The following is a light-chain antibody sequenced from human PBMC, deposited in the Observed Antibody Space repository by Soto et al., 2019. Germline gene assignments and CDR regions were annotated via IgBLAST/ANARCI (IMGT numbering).Light chain of an antibody. CDR2: GAS. CDR3: QQYGSSPQT. J-gene: IGKJ3*01. Sequence: EIVLTQSPGTLSLSPGERATLPCRASQSVSSSYLAWYQQKPGQAPRLLIYGASSRATGIPDRFSGSGSGTDFTLTISRLEPEDFAVYYCQQYGSSPQTFGPGTKVIS. CDR1: QSVSSSY. V-gene: IGKV3-20*01.